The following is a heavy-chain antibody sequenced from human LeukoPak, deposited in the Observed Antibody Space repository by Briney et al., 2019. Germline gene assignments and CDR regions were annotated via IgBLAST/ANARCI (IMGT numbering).Heavy chain of an antibody. CDR3: AKARISTMVRGVGRLIDY. V-gene: IGHV3-23*01. CDR1: GFTFSSYA. Sequence: PGGSLRLSCAASGFTFSSYAMSWVRQAPGKGLEWVSAISGSGGSTYYADSVKGRFTISRDNSKNTLYLQMNSLRAEDTAVYYCAKARISTMVRGVGRLIDYWGQGTLVTVSS. J-gene: IGHJ4*02. D-gene: IGHD3-10*01. CDR2: ISGSGGST.